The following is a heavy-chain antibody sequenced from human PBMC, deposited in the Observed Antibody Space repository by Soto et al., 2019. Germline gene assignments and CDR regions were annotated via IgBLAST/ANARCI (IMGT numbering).Heavy chain of an antibody. CDR1: GFIFENFG. D-gene: IGHD1-26*01. V-gene: IGHV3-23*01. Sequence: GGSLRLACAASGFIFENFGMSWVRQAPGKGLEWIYSISGSGFKKYYADSVKGRLTISRDNSKSTVYLELNNLSAEDTAVYHCAKNQGVELVPLATVDWFDPWGQGSVVTVSS. CDR3: AKNQGVELVPLATVDWFDP. J-gene: IGHJ5*02. CDR2: ISGSGFKK.